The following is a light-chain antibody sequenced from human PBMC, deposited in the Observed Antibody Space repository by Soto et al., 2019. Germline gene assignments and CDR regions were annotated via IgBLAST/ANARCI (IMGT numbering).Light chain of an antibody. CDR2: GAS. Sequence: DVQLTQSPSSLSASIGDTVTISCRSSQSITTSVNWYQQKTGKPPALLIYGASALQIGVPHRFSASGSGPDFTLTITSLQHEDFEIHYCQQSNSLHRTFGQGTKVDIX. CDR1: QSITTS. J-gene: IGKJ1*01. CDR3: QQSNSLHRT. V-gene: IGKV1-39*01.